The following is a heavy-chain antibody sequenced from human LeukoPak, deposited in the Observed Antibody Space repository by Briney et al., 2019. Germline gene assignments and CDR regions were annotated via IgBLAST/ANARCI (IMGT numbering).Heavy chain of an antibody. D-gene: IGHD2-15*01. CDR2: IIPIFGTA. J-gene: IGHJ3*02. CDR3: AREAGYCSGGSCYSGVGAFDI. CDR1: GGTFSSYA. V-gene: IGHV1-69*05. Sequence: ASVKVSCKASGGTFSSYAISWVRQAPGQGLEWMGGIIPIFGTANYAQKFQGRVTITRNTSISTAYMELSSLRSEDTAVYYCAREAGYCSGGSCYSGVGAFDIWGQGTMVTVSS.